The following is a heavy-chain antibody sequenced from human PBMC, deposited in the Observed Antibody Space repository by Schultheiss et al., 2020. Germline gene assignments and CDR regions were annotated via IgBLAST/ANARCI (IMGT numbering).Heavy chain of an antibody. V-gene: IGHV3-33*08. CDR3: AREGDSSGYYYHGMDV. CDR1: GFTFSSYG. J-gene: IGHJ6*02. D-gene: IGHD3-22*01. CDR2: IWYDGSNK. Sequence: GESLKISCAASGFTFSSYGMHWVRQAPGKGLEWVAVIWYDGSNKYYADSVKGRFTISRDNSKNTLYLQMNSLRAEDTAVYYCAREGDSSGYYYHGMDVWGQGTTVTVSS.